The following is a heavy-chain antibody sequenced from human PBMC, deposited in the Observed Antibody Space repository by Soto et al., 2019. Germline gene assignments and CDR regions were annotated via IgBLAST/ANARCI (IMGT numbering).Heavy chain of an antibody. V-gene: IGHV4-31*03. Sequence: QVQLQESGPGLVKPSQTLSLTCTVSGGSISSGGYYWSWIRQHPGKGLEWIGYIYYSGSTYYNPSLKSRVTISVDTSKNQFALKLSSVTAADTAVYYCARSSGLYGVVDYWGQGTLVTVSS. CDR3: ARSSGLYGVVDY. J-gene: IGHJ4*02. D-gene: IGHD2-8*01. CDR2: IYYSGST. CDR1: GGSISSGGYY.